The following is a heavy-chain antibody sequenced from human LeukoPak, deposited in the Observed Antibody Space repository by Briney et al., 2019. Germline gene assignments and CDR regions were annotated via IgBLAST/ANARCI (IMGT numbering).Heavy chain of an antibody. J-gene: IGHJ4*02. D-gene: IGHD3-10*01. V-gene: IGHV4-34*01. Sequence: PSETLSLTCAVYGGSFSGYYWSWIRQPPGKGLEWIGEINHSGSTNYNPSLKSRVTISVDTSKNQFSLKLSSVTAADTAVYYCARPSYYYGSGSSDYWGQGTLVTVSS. CDR2: INHSGST. CDR1: GGSFSGYY. CDR3: ARPSYYYGSGSSDY.